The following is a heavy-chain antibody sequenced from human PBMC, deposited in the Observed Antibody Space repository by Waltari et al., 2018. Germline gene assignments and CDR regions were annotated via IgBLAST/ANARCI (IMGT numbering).Heavy chain of an antibody. CDR2: INPSGGST. D-gene: IGHD3-16*01. CDR3: ARGRIEGAALQGGDK. J-gene: IGHJ4*02. CDR1: GYTFTSYY. Sequence: QMQLVQSGAEVKKPGASVKVSCKTSGYTFTSYYMHWVRQAPGQGLEWMGIINPSGGSTSYAQKFQGRVTMTRDTSTSTVYMELSSLRSEDTGVYYCARGRIEGAALQGGDKWGQGTLVTVSS. V-gene: IGHV1-46*01.